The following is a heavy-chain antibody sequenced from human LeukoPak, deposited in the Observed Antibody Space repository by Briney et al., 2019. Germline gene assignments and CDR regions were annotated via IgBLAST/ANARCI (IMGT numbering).Heavy chain of an antibody. Sequence: GGSLRLSCAAYGFTFSSYWMTWVRQAPGKGLEWVSYISSSGNYIDYADSVKGRFSISRDKAKNSLSLQMNSLKTEDTAVYYCARGLEQAASFDSWGQGAQVTVSS. CDR2: ISSSGNYI. CDR3: ARGLEQAASFDS. J-gene: IGHJ4*02. D-gene: IGHD6-19*01. CDR1: GFTFSSYW. V-gene: IGHV3-21*05.